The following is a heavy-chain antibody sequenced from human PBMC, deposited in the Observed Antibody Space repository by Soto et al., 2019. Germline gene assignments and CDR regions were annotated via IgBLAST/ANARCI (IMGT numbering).Heavy chain of an antibody. D-gene: IGHD1-26*01. CDR1: GFTFSSYW. Sequence: EVQLVESGGGLVQPGGSLRLSCAASGFTFSSYWMHWVRQAPGKGLVWVSRINSDGSSTSYADSVKGRFTISRDNAKNPLYLQMNSLRAEDTAVYYCAVGATTGDYYGMDVWGQGTTVTVSS. CDR3: AVGATTGDYYGMDV. CDR2: INSDGSST. V-gene: IGHV3-74*01. J-gene: IGHJ6*02.